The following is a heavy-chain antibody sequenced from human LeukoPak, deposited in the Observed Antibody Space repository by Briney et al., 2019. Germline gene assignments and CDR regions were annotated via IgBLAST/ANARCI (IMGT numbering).Heavy chain of an antibody. CDR2: IYSGGST. CDR1: GFTVSSNY. D-gene: IGHD2-2*01. Sequence: PGGSLRLSCAASGFTVSSNYMSWVRQAPGKGLEWVSVIYSGGSTYYADSVKGRFTISRDNSKNTLYLQMNSLRAEDTAVYYCARSPTSWYFDYWGQGTLVTVSS. CDR3: ARSPTSWYFDY. J-gene: IGHJ4*02. V-gene: IGHV3-66*01.